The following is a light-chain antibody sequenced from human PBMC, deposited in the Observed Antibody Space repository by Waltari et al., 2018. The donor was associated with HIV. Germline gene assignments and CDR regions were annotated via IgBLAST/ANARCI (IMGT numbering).Light chain of an antibody. CDR2: GAS. Sequence: DIVMTQSPATLSVSPGERATLSCRASQSLGSNLAWYQQKPGRAPRLLIYGASNRATGIPARFSASGSGTEFTLTISSLQSEDFAVYSCQQYNNWPYTFGQGTKVEIK. V-gene: IGKV3-15*01. J-gene: IGKJ2*01. CDR1: QSLGSN. CDR3: QQYNNWPYT.